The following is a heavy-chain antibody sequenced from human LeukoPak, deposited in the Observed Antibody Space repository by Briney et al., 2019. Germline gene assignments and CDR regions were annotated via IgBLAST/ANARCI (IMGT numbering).Heavy chain of an antibody. D-gene: IGHD3-3*01. CDR2: ISGSGGST. J-gene: IGHJ4*02. CDR3: AKWGTIQYYFDY. Sequence: SGGSLRLSCAASGFTFSSYAMSWVRQAPGKGLEWVLAISGSGGSTYYADSVKGRFTISRDNSKNTLYLQMNSLRAEDTAVYYCAKWGTIQYYFDYWGQGTLVTVSS. CDR1: GFTFSSYA. V-gene: IGHV3-23*01.